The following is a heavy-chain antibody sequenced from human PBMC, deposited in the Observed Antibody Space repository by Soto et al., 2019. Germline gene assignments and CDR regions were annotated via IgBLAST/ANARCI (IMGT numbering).Heavy chain of an antibody. CDR2: IYYSGST. J-gene: IGHJ1*01. CDR1: GDSINGYY. V-gene: IGHV4-59*08. CDR3: ARYQQYYEH. Sequence: QVQLQESGPGLVNPSETLSLTCTVSGDSINGYYWSWIRQPPGKGLEWIGYIYYSGSTNYNPSLKSRVSMSVDTSKNQFSLNLNSVTAADTAVYYCARYQQYYEHWGQGTLVTVSS.